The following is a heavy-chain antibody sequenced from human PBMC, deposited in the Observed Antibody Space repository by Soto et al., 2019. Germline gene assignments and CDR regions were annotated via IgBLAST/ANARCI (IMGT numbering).Heavy chain of an antibody. CDR2: MNPNSGNT. J-gene: IGHJ6*03. V-gene: IGHV1-8*01. CDR3: ARLGYDHVVYYYYYSMDV. CDR1: GYTFTSYD. D-gene: IGHD5-12*01. Sequence: QVQLVQSGAEVKKPGASVKVSCKASGYTFTSYDINWVRQATGQGLEWMGWMNPNSGNTGYAQKFKGRVNMTRNTYISTAYMELSSLRSEDTAVYYCARLGYDHVVYYYYYSMDVWGKGTTVTVSS.